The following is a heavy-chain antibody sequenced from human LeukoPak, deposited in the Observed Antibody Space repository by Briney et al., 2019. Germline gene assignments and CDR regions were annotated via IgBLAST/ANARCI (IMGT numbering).Heavy chain of an antibody. CDR1: GGSISSSSYY. D-gene: IGHD6-13*01. CDR2: IYYSGST. CDR3: ASQFLAGAQDFDY. V-gene: IGHV4-39*01. Sequence: SETLSLTCTVSGGSISSSSYYWGWIRQPPGKGLEWIGSIYYSGSTYYNPSLKSRVTISVDTSKNQFSLKLSSVTAADTAVYYCASQFLAGAQDFDYWGQGTLVTVSS. J-gene: IGHJ4*02.